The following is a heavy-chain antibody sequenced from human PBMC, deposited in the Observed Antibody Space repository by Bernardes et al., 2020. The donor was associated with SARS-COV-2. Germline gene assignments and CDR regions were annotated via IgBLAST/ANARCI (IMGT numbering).Heavy chain of an antibody. D-gene: IGHD4-17*01. CDR1: GDSVSSSSYF. Sequence: ETLSLTCTVSGDSVSSSSYFWGWIRQPPGKGLECVSVLYGVGTTYYADSVKGRFTISRDISKNTVYLQMDGLRVEDTAMYYCAAYGGYSYWGQGTLVTVSS. J-gene: IGHJ4*02. CDR2: LYGVGTT. CDR3: AAYGGYSY. V-gene: IGHV3-53*01.